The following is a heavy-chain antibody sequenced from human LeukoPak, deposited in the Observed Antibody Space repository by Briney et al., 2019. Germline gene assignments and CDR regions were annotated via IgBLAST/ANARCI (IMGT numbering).Heavy chain of an antibody. CDR3: ARGDTAMAKDDY. Sequence: ASVKVSCKASEGTFSSYAISWVRQAPGQGLEWMGRIIPILGIANYAQKFQGRVTITADKSTSTAYMELSSLRSEDTAVYYCARGDTAMAKDDYWGQGTLVTVSS. CDR2: IIPILGIA. D-gene: IGHD5-18*01. CDR1: EGTFSSYA. J-gene: IGHJ4*02. V-gene: IGHV1-69*04.